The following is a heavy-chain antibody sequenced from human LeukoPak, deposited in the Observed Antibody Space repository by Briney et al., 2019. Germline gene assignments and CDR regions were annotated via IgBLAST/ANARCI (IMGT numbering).Heavy chain of an antibody. V-gene: IGHV3-30-3*01. CDR2: ISYDGSNK. CDR1: GFTFSSCA. Sequence: GGSLRLSCAASGFTFSSCAMHWVRQAPGKGLEWVAVISYDGSNKYYADSVKGRFTISRDNSKNTLYLQMNSLRAEDTAVYYCARDLGDPTDYWGQGTLVTVSS. J-gene: IGHJ4*02. CDR3: ARDLGDPTDY. D-gene: IGHD2-21*02.